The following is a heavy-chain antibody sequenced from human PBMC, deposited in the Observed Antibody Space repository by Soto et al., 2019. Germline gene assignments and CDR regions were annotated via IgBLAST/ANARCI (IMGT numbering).Heavy chain of an antibody. Sequence: SETLSLTCTVSGGSISSSTYYWGWIRQPPGKGLEWIGSIYYSGSTNYNPSLKSRVTISVDTSKNQFSLKLSSVTAADTAVYYCARGPIMVRELRDYYGMDVWGQGTTVTVSS. V-gene: IGHV4-39*07. CDR3: ARGPIMVRELRDYYGMDV. J-gene: IGHJ6*02. D-gene: IGHD3-10*01. CDR1: GGSISSSTYY. CDR2: IYYSGST.